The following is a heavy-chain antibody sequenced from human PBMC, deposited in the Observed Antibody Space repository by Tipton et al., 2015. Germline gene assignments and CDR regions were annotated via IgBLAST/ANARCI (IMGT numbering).Heavy chain of an antibody. J-gene: IGHJ4*02. CDR1: GASISSSNYY. D-gene: IGHD2-15*01. Sequence: TLSLTCSVSGASISSSNYYWDWVRQPPGKGLEWIGSTYDSGRTSYNPSLRSRVTISADVSQNQFSLRLSSVTAADTAVYYCAREVRHCAGGSCYSLDHWGQGALVTVSS. CDR2: TYDSGRT. V-gene: IGHV4-39*02. CDR3: AREVRHCAGGSCYSLDH.